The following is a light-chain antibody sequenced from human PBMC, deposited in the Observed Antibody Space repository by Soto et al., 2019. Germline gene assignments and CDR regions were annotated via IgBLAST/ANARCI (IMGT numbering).Light chain of an antibody. CDR1: QAISSY. CDR3: QQVNSHPRT. V-gene: IGKV1-9*01. Sequence: DIQLTQSPSFLSASVGDRVTITCRASQAISSYLTWYQQKPGKAPKLLIYAASTLQSGVPSRFSGSGSGKEFTLTITSLQPEDFATYYCQQVNSHPRTFGGGTEVEIK. J-gene: IGKJ4*01. CDR2: AAS.